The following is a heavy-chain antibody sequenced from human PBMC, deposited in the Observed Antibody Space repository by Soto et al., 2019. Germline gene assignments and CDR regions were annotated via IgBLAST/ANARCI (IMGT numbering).Heavy chain of an antibody. CDR1: GYSFTSYW. CDR2: IYPGDSDT. D-gene: IGHD4-17*01. V-gene: IGHV5-51*01. CDR3: ARRFPEDYGDYYYYGMDV. Sequence: PGESLKISCKGSGYSFTSYWIGWVRQMPGKGLEWMGIIYPGDSDTRYSPSFQGQVTISADKSISTAYLQWSSLKASDTAMYYCARRFPEDYGDYYYYGMDVWGQGTTVTVSS. J-gene: IGHJ6*02.